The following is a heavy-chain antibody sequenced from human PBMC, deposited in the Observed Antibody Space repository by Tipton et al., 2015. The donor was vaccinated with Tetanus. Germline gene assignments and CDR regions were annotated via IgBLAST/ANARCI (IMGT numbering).Heavy chain of an antibody. CDR2: ISSSSSYI. D-gene: IGHD3-3*01. CDR1: GFTFSSYS. J-gene: IGHJ4*02. CDR3: AAEWLLYRNFDY. V-gene: IGHV3-21*01. Sequence: QLVQSGGGLVKPGGSLRLSCAASGFTFSSYSMNWVRQAPGKGLEWVSSISSSSSYIYYADSVKGRFTISRDNAKNSLYLQMNSLRAEDTAVYYCAAEWLLYRNFDYWGQGTLVTVSS.